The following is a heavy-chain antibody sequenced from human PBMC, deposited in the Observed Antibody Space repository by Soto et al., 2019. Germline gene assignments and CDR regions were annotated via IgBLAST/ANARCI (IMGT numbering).Heavy chain of an antibody. V-gene: IGHV5-10-1*01. CDR3: ARLPYPSAAAGTLRGMDV. J-gene: IGHJ6*02. CDR2: IDPSDSYT. CDR1: GYSFTSYW. Sequence: GESLKISCKGSGYSFTSYWISWVRQMPGKGLEWMGRIDPSDSYTNYSPSFQGHVTISADKSISTAYLQWSSLKASDTAMYYCARLPYPSAAAGTLRGMDVWGQGTTVTVSS. D-gene: IGHD6-13*01.